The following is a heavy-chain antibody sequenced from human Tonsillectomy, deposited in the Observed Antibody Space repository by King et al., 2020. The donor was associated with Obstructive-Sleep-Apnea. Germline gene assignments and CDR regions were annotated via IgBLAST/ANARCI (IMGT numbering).Heavy chain of an antibody. D-gene: IGHD4-17*01. CDR1: GFTFDDYT. J-gene: IGHJ6*02. Sequence: VQLVESGGVVVQPGGSLRLSCAASGFTFDDYTMHWSRQAPGRGLEGVSLICWDGGSTYYAASVKGRFTISRDNTKNPLYLQMNSLRTEDTPLYYCAKSTVPDYYFYGMDVWGQGTTVTVSS. V-gene: IGHV3-43*01. CDR3: AKSTVPDYYFYGMDV. CDR2: ICWDGGST.